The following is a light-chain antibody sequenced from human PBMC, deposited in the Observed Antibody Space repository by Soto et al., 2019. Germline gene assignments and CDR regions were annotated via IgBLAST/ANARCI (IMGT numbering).Light chain of an antibody. J-gene: IGLJ1*01. Sequence: QSALTQPASVSGSPGQSITISCTGTSSDVGGYNYVSWYQQHPGKAPKLMIYDVSNRPSGVSNRFAGSKSGNTASLTISGVQAEDEADYYCCSYPSSSTPYVLGTGTKVTVL. CDR2: DVS. CDR3: CSYPSSSTPYV. CDR1: SSDVGGYNY. V-gene: IGLV2-14*01.